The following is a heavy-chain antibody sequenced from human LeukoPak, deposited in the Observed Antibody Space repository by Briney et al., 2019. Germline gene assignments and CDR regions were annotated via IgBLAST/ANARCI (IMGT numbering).Heavy chain of an antibody. Sequence: GRSLRLSCAASGFTFSSYAMHWVRQAPGKGLEWVAVISYDGSNKYYADSVKGRFTISRDNSKNTLYLQMNSLRAEDTAVYYCARDSIAVAGTFDYWGQGTLVTVSS. CDR2: ISYDGSNK. V-gene: IGHV3-30-3*01. J-gene: IGHJ4*02. D-gene: IGHD6-19*01. CDR3: ARDSIAVAGTFDY. CDR1: GFTFSSYA.